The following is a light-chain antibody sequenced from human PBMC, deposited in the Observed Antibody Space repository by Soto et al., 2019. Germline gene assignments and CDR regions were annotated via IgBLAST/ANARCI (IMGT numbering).Light chain of an antibody. Sequence: EIVLTQSPATLSLSPGARAPLSCRASQSVSSYLAWYQQKPGQAPRLLIYEASNRATGIPARFSGSGSGTDFTLTISSLEPEDFAVYYCQQRTDWVTFGGGTKVDIK. V-gene: IGKV3-11*01. J-gene: IGKJ4*01. CDR2: EAS. CDR1: QSVSSY. CDR3: QQRTDWVT.